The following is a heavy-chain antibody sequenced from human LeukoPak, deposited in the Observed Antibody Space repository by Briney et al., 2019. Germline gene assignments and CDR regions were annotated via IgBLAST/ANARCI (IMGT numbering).Heavy chain of an antibody. CDR2: IYSNNIT. CDR1: GFTVNNNY. CDR3: ARVSGSYYNPYYFDY. D-gene: IGHD3-10*01. J-gene: IGHJ4*02. V-gene: IGHV3-53*01. Sequence: GGSLRLSCAASGFTVNNNYVTWVRQAPGKGLEWVSVIYSNNITYYADSVKGRFTISRDSSKNTLYLQMNSLRAEDTAVYYCARVSGSYYNPYYFDYWGQGTLVTVSS.